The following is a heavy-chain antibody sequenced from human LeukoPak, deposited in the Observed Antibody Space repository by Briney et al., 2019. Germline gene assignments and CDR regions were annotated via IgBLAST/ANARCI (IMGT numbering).Heavy chain of an antibody. CDR1: GGSFSGYY. D-gene: IGHD1-26*01. Sequence: SETLSLTCAVYGGSFSGYYWSWIRQPPGKGLEWIGEINHSGSTNYNPSLKSRVTISVDTSKNQFSLKLSSVTAADTAVYYCVRGGSGSSSFSHWFDPWGQGTLVTVSS. CDR2: INHSGST. J-gene: IGHJ5*02. V-gene: IGHV4-34*01. CDR3: VRGGSGSSSFSHWFDP.